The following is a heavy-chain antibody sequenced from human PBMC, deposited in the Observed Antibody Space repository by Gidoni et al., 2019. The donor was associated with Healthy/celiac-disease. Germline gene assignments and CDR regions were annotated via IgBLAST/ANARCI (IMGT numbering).Heavy chain of an antibody. Sequence: QVQLQESGPGLVKPSGTLSLTCAVSGGSISSSNWPCWVRQPPGKGREWIGEIYPSGSTNYNTSLKSRVTISVDKSKNQFSRKLSSVTAADTAVYYCARVGTIFGVVIGSKSLPSYYFDYWGQGTLVTVSS. CDR1: GGSISSSNW. J-gene: IGHJ4*02. V-gene: IGHV4-4*02. CDR2: IYPSGST. CDR3: ARVGTIFGVVIGSKSLPSYYFDY. D-gene: IGHD3-3*01.